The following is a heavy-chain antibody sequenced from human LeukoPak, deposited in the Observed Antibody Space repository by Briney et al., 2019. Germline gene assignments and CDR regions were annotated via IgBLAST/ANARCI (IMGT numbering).Heavy chain of an antibody. V-gene: IGHV3-64D*06. Sequence: GGSLRVSCSVSGFTFSTYVMHGVRQAPGKGLEYVSAISSNGDNTYYTDSVKGRFTISRDNSKNTLYLQMSSLRADDTAVYYCVRGTGYWGQGTLVTVSS. CDR2: ISSNGDNT. J-gene: IGHJ4*02. CDR3: VRGTGY. CDR1: GFTFSTYV.